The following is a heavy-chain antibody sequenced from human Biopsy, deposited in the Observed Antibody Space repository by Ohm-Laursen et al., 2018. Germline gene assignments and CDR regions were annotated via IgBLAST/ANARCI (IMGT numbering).Heavy chain of an antibody. D-gene: IGHD3-22*01. CDR2: IYYSGIT. V-gene: IGHV4-59*08. Sequence: SESLSLTCTVSGGSISSYYWSWIRQPPGKGLEWIGNIYYSGITNYNPSLKSRVSISVDTSKNLFSLKLSSVTAADTAVYYCARHGDFYYDSNIVIGALDIWGQGTMVTVSS. CDR3: ARHGDFYYDSNIVIGALDI. CDR1: GGSISSYY. J-gene: IGHJ3*02.